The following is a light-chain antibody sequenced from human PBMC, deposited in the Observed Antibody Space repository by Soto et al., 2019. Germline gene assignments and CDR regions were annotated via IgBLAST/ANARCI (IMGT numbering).Light chain of an antibody. V-gene: IGKV4-1*01. CDR2: WAS. CDR3: QQHYNIQFT. Sequence: DIVMTQSPDSLAVSLGEGATINCKSSQSVLYSSNNKNYLAWYQQKPGQPPKLLIYWASTRESGVPARFSGSGSGTDFTLTISSLQAEDVAVYCCQQHYNIQFTFGPGTKVDIK. J-gene: IGKJ3*01. CDR1: QSVLYSSNNKNY.